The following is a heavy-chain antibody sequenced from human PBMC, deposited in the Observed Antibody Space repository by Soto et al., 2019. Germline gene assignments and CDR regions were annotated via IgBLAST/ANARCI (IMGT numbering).Heavy chain of an antibody. D-gene: IGHD3-10*01. CDR3: ARRLGGGGDYFYGMDV. J-gene: IGHJ6*02. Sequence: QVQLVQSGAEVKKPGASVKVSCKTSGYTFNEYYIHWMRQVPGQGPEWMGWINPNSGGTKYAKKFQGVITMPSDTSTSTGFMELRRLRSDDTAVYYCARRLGGGGDYFYGMDVWGQGTAVTVSS. V-gene: IGHV1-2*02. CDR2: INPNSGGT. CDR1: GYTFNEYY.